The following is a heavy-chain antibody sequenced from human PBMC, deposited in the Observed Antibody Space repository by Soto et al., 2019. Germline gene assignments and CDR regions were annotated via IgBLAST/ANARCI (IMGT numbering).Heavy chain of an antibody. V-gene: IGHV3-49*04. CDR1: GFIFDDHA. CDR3: ARDHMFAFDS. CDR2: IRSKAYGGTT. D-gene: IGHD3-10*02. Sequence: PGGSLRLSCTASGFIFDDHAMSWVRQAPGRGLEWVGFIRSKAYGGTTEYAASVTGRFTISRDDSRGIAYLQMNSLKTEDTAVYYCARDHMFAFDSWGQGTLVTVS. J-gene: IGHJ4*02.